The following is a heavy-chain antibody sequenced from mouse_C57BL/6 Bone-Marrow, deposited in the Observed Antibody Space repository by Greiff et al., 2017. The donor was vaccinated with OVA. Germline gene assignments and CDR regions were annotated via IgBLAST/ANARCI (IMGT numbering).Heavy chain of an antibody. CDR2: INPYNGGT. J-gene: IGHJ1*03. CDR3: ARPYYYGSSYFYWYFDV. CDR1: GYTFTDYY. D-gene: IGHD1-1*01. Sequence: EVKLQESGPVLVKPGASVKMSCKASGYTFTDYYMNWVKQSHGKSLEWIGVINPYNGGTSYNQKFKGKATLTVDKSSSTAYMELNSLTSEDSAVYYCARPYYYGSSYFYWYFDVWGTGTTVTVSS. V-gene: IGHV1-19*01.